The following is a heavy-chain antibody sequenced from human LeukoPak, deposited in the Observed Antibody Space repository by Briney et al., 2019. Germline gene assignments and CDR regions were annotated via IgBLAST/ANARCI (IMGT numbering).Heavy chain of an antibody. V-gene: IGHV5-51*01. CDR2: IYPGDSDT. J-gene: IGHJ3*02. CDR1: GYSFTSYW. Sequence: GESLKISCKGSGYSFTSYWIGWVRQMLGKGLEWMGIIYPGDSDTRYSPSFQGQVTISADKSISTAYLQWSSLKASDTAMYYCARGVTMIVVSVGAHAFDIWGQGTMVTVSS. CDR3: ARGVTMIVVSVGAHAFDI. D-gene: IGHD3-22*01.